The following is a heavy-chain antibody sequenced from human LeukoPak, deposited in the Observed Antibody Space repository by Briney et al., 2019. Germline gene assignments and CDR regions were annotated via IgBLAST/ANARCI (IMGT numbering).Heavy chain of an antibody. D-gene: IGHD4-17*01. CDR1: GFTFSSYW. CDR3: ARHTVTSLGYFDY. J-gene: IGHJ4*02. V-gene: IGHV3-74*01. Sequence: PGGSLRPSCAASGFTFSSYWMHWVRQAPGKGLVWVSRINSDGSNTNYADSVKGRFTISRDNAKNTLYLQMNSLRAEDTAVYYCARHTVTSLGYFDYWGQGTLVTVSS. CDR2: INSDGSNT.